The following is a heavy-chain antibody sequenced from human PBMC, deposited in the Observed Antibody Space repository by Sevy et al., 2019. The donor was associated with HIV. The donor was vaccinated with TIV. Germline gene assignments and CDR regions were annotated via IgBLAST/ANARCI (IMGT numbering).Heavy chain of an antibody. D-gene: IGHD3-3*01. CDR1: GFAFSNAW. CDR2: IKSKTDGGTT. Sequence: GGSLRLSCAASGFAFSNAWMSWVSQAPGKGLEWVGRIKSKTDGGTTDYAAPVKGRFTISRDDSKNTLYLQMNSLKTEDTAVYYCTTDHDFWSGYHDLDYWGQGTLVTVSS. V-gene: IGHV3-15*01. CDR3: TTDHDFWSGYHDLDY. J-gene: IGHJ4*02.